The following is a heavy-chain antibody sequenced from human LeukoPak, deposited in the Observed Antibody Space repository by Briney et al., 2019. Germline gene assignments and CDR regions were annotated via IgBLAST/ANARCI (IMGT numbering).Heavy chain of an antibody. CDR2: IYTSGST. CDR1: GGSISSGSYY. CDR3: ARAVAALLDNWFDP. Sequence: SETLSLTCTVSGGSISSGSYYWSWIRQPAGKGLEWIGRIYTSGSTNYNPSLKSRVTISVDTSKNQFSLKLSSVTAADTAVYYCARAVAALLDNWFDPWGQGTLVTVSS. V-gene: IGHV4-61*02. D-gene: IGHD2-15*01. J-gene: IGHJ5*02.